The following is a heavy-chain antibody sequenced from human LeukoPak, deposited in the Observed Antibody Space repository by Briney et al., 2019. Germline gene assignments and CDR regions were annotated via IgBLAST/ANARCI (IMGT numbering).Heavy chain of an antibody. CDR2: IYPGDSDT. Sequence: EESLKISCKGSGYSFTSYWIGWVRQMPGKGLEWMGIIYPGDSDTRYSPSFQGQVTISADKSISTAYLQWSSLKASDTAMYYCARRPEAGDTAMVTGVHYDYWGQGTLVTVSS. J-gene: IGHJ4*02. CDR1: GYSFTSYW. D-gene: IGHD5-18*01. V-gene: IGHV5-51*01. CDR3: ARRPEAGDTAMVTGVHYDY.